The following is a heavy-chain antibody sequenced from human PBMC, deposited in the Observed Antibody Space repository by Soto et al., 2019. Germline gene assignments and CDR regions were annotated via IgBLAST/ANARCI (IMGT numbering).Heavy chain of an antibody. V-gene: IGHV4-39*01. Sequence: PSGPLALTVGVSDGSISGSKGYRGWIRQTPGKGREWLGSMFQSGRTYHNPSLKSRVSISVDTSSNRFSLQLTSVTAADTALYFCVRHHPFPYDSSRYCYSWGQGTLVTVS. D-gene: IGHD3-22*01. CDR3: VRHHPFPYDSSRYCYS. CDR2: MFQSGRT. J-gene: IGHJ4*02. CDR1: DGSISGSKGY.